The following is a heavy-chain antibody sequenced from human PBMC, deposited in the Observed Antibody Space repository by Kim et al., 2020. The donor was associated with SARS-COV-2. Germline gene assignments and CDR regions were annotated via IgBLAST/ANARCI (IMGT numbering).Heavy chain of an antibody. V-gene: IGHV4-34*01. CDR1: GGSFSGYY. CDR3: ARRRGPLYYYGMDV. CDR2: INHSGST. J-gene: IGHJ6*02. Sequence: SETLSLTCAVYGGSFSGYYWSWIRQPPGKGLEWIGEINHSGSTNYNPSLKSRVTISVDTSKNQFSLKLSSVTAADTAVYYCARRRGPLYYYGMDVWGQGTTVTVSS.